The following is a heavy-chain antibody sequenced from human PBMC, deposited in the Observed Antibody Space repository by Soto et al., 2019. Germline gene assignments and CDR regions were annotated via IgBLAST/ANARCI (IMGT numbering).Heavy chain of an antibody. V-gene: IGHV3-23*01. CDR3: AKLNDGYNPAY. CDR1: GFTFSSYA. CDR2: ISGSGGST. J-gene: IGHJ4*02. Sequence: GGSLRLSCAASGFTFSSYAMSWVRQAPGKGLEWVSAISGSGGSTYYADSVKGRFTISRDNSKNTLHLQMNSLRVEDTAVYYCAKLNDGYNPAYWGQGILVTVSS. D-gene: IGHD5-12*01.